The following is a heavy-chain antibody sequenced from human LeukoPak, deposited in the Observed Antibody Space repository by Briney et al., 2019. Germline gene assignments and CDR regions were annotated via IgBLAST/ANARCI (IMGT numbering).Heavy chain of an antibody. D-gene: IGHD3-22*01. CDR2: ISYSDGDT. CDR3: AKHSYDSSGYSLYAVDM. Sequence: ETLSLTCAVYGGSFSGYYWSWIRQPPGKGLEWVSGISYSDGDTDYADSVKGRFTISRDNSKNTLYLQMNSLRAGDTAVYYCAKHSYDSSGYSLYAVDMWGQGTMVTVSS. V-gene: IGHV3-23*01. J-gene: IGHJ3*02. CDR1: GGSFSGYY.